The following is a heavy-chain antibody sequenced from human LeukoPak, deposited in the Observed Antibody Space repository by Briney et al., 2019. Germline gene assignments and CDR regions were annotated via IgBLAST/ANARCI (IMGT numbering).Heavy chain of an antibody. Sequence: SETLSLTCAVSGGSISSSSYYWGWIRQPPGKGLEWIVSIYYSGSTYYNPSLKSRVTISVDTSKNQFSLKMSSVTAADTAVYYCARRLGRKFGERFYYYHYMDVWGKGTAVTISS. V-gene: IGHV4-39*07. CDR3: ARRLGRKFGERFYYYHYMDV. J-gene: IGHJ6*03. CDR1: GGSISSSSYY. CDR2: IYYSGST. D-gene: IGHD3-10*01.